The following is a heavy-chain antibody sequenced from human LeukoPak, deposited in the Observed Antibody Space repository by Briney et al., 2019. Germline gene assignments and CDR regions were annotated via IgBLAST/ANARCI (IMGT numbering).Heavy chain of an antibody. V-gene: IGHV3-15*01. CDR3: TALGYPQYFHH. J-gene: IGHJ4*02. Sequence: GGSLRLSCAVSGFSFNKAWMIWVRQAPGKGLEWVARIKSKVNGGTTDYAAPVKGRFTISRDDSKNTLYFQMNSLKTEDKAVYYCTALGYPQYFHHWGQGTLVTVSS. CDR2: IKSKVNGGTT. CDR1: GFSFNKAW. D-gene: IGHD2-15*01.